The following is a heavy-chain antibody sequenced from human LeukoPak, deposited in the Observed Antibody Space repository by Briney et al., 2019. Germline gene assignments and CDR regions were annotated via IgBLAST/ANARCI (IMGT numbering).Heavy chain of an antibody. J-gene: IGHJ4*02. Sequence: SETLSLTCTVSGGPISSSSYYWGWIRQPPGKGLEWIGSIYYSGSTYYNPSLKSRVTISVDTSKNQFSLKLSSVTAADTAVYYCARGSQWLVLFDYWGQGTLVTVSS. D-gene: IGHD6-19*01. V-gene: IGHV4-39*01. CDR1: GGPISSSSYY. CDR3: ARGSQWLVLFDY. CDR2: IYYSGST.